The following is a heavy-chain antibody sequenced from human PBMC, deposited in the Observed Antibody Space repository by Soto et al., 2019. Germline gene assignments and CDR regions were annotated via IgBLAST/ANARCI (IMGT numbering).Heavy chain of an antibody. Sequence: EVQLVESGGGLVQPGGSLSLSCAASGFTFSNNYFGWVRQAPGKGLEWVSLIYSGGAKYNADSVKGRFTISRDNSKNTLYLQMNSLRAEDTAVYYCARDGTYNWVGGQGILVTVSS. V-gene: IGHV3-66*01. CDR2: IYSGGAK. J-gene: IGHJ4*02. CDR3: ARDGTYNWV. D-gene: IGHD1-1*01. CDR1: GFTFSNNY.